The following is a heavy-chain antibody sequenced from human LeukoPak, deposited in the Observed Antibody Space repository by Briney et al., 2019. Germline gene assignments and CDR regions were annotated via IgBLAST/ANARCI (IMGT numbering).Heavy chain of an antibody. D-gene: IGHD5-24*01. CDR1: GGSIRGSDLY. CDR2: IYSTGST. CDR3: ATWLQMHF. V-gene: IGHV4-39*07. J-gene: IGHJ4*02. Sequence: SETLSLTCTVSGGSIRGSDLYWGWIRQPPGKGLEWIGTIYSTGSTYYNASLKSRVTISVDTSKNQFSLRLTSVTAADTAVHYCATWLQMHFWGQGTLVTVSS.